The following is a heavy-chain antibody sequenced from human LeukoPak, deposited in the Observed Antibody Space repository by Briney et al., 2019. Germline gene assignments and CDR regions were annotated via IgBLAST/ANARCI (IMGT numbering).Heavy chain of an antibody. V-gene: IGHV4-39*07. Sequence: PSETLSLTCTVSGGSISSSSYYWGWIRQPPGKGLEWIGSIYYSGSTYYNPSLKSRVTISVDTSKNQFSLKLSSVTAADTAVYYCAGAAMGREPNAFDIWGQGTMVTVSS. CDR3: AGAAMGREPNAFDI. CDR2: IYYSGST. CDR1: GGSISSSSYY. D-gene: IGHD5-18*01. J-gene: IGHJ3*02.